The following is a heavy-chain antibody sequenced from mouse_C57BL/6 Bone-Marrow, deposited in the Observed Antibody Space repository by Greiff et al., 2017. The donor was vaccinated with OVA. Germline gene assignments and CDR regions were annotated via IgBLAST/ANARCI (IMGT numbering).Heavy chain of an antibody. CDR2: INPGSGGT. J-gene: IGHJ2*01. D-gene: IGHD2-5*01. V-gene: IGHV1-54*01. CDR1: GYAFTNYL. Sequence: VQLVESGAELVRPGTSVKVSCKASGYAFTNYLIEWVKQRPGQGLEWIGVINPGSGGTNYNEKFKGKATLTADKSSSTAYMQLSSLTSEDSAVYFCARMRYSNLDYWGQGTTLTVSS. CDR3: ARMRYSNLDY.